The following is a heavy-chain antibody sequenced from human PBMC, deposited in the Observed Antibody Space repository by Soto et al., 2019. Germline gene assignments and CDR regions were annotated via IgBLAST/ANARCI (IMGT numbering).Heavy chain of an antibody. CDR1: GYIFTSFH. J-gene: IGHJ5*02. V-gene: IGHV1-46*01. Sequence: QIQLVQSGAEVKNPGASVRLSCKASGYIFTSFHMHWVRQAPGQGLEWMGMINPSGGCTEYAENFQGRVTMTSDTSTNTVYMELTTLRSEDTAVYYCARAGINWLDPWGQGTLVIVSS. CDR3: ARAGINWLDP. CDR2: INPSGGCT. D-gene: IGHD2-21*01.